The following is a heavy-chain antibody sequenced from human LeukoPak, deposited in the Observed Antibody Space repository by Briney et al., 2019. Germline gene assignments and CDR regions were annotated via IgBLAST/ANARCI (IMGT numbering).Heavy chain of an antibody. V-gene: IGHV3-30-3*01. CDR3: ARETWCSSSAGGFDP. Sequence: GRSLRLSCAASGFTFSSYAMHWVRQAPGKGLEWVAVISYDGSNKYYADSVKGRSTISRDNSKNTLYLQMSSLRAEDTAIYYCARETWCSSSAGGFDPWGQGTLVTVSS. CDR1: GFTFSSYA. D-gene: IGHD6-19*01. CDR2: ISYDGSNK. J-gene: IGHJ5*02.